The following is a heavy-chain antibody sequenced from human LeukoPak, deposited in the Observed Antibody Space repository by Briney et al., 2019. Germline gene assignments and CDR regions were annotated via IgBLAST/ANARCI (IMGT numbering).Heavy chain of an antibody. CDR3: ARDLGYSSSWYEPDY. D-gene: IGHD6-13*01. CDR2: IYYSGST. CDR1: GGFISSYY. Sequence: SETLSLTCTVSGGFISSYYWSWIRQPPGKGLEWIGYIYYSGSTNYNPSLKSRVTISVDTSKNQFSLKLSSVTAADTAVYYCARDLGYSSSWYEPDYWGQGTLVTVSS. J-gene: IGHJ4*02. V-gene: IGHV4-59*01.